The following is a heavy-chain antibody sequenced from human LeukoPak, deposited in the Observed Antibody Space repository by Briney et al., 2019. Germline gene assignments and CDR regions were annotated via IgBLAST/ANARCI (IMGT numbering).Heavy chain of an antibody. Sequence: ASVKVSCKASGYTFTSYYMHWVRQAPGQGLEWMGIINPSGGSTSYAQKFQGRVTMTTDTSTSTAYMELRSLRSDDTAVYYCARDFGGTTIFGVVETPNWFDPWGQGTLVTVSS. D-gene: IGHD3-3*01. CDR2: INPSGGST. V-gene: IGHV1-46*01. CDR1: GYTFTSYY. J-gene: IGHJ5*02. CDR3: ARDFGGTTIFGVVETPNWFDP.